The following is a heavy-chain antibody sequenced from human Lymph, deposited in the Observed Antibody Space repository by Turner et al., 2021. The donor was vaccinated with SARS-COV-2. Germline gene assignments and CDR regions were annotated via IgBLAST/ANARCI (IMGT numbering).Heavy chain of an antibody. CDR3: ARSLGYSSGWYGDAFDI. J-gene: IGHJ3*02. CDR2: INPNSGGP. CDR1: GYTFTGYY. Sequence: QVQLVQSGAEVKKPGASVKVSCKASGYTFTGYYVHWVRQAPGQGLEWMGWINPNSGGPDYAQNFQGRVTMTRDTSISTAYMELSRLSSDDTAVYYCARSLGYSSGWYGDAFDIWGLGTMVTVSS. D-gene: IGHD6-19*01. V-gene: IGHV1-2*02.